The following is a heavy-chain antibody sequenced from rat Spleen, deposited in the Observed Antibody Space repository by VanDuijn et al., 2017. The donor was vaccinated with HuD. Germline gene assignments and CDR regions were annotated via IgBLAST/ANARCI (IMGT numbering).Heavy chain of an antibody. D-gene: IGHD1-12*02. J-gene: IGHJ2*01. CDR3: ARSGFDGPDY. Sequence: QVQLRQSGAELAKPGSSVKISCKASGYTFTSYYISWIKQTTGQGLEYFGNINTGSGSTNYNEKFKGKATLTVDKSSSTAFMQLSSLTPDDSAVYYCARSGFDGPDYWGQGVMVTVSS. CDR1: GYTFTSYY. V-gene: IGHV1-43*01. CDR2: INTGSGST.